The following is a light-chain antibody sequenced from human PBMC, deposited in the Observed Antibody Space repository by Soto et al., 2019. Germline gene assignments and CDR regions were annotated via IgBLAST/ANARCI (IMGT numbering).Light chain of an antibody. CDR1: QSVSYSY. CDR3: QQDGSSQLT. CDR2: GAS. V-gene: IGKV3-20*01. Sequence: EIVLTQSPGTLSLSPGESATLSCRASQSVSYSYLAWYQQKPGQATRLLIYGASSRATGIPDRFSGSGSGTDFTLTISRLEPEDCAVYYCQQDGSSQLTFGGGTKVDIK. J-gene: IGKJ4*01.